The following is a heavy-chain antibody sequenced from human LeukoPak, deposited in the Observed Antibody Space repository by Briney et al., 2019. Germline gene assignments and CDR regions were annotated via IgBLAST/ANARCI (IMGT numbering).Heavy chain of an antibody. V-gene: IGHV1-18*01. Sequence: ASVKVSCKASGYTFTSYGISWVRQAPGQGLEWMGWISAYNGNTNYAQKLQGRVTMTTDTSTSTAYMELRSLRSDDTAVYYCARVERLLLWFGELLSWFDPWGQGTLVTVSS. D-gene: IGHD3-10*01. CDR1: GYTFTSYG. J-gene: IGHJ5*02. CDR3: ARVERLLLWFGELLSWFDP. CDR2: ISAYNGNT.